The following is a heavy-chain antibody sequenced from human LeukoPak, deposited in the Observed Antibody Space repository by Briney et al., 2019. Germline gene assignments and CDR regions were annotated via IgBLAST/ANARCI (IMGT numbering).Heavy chain of an antibody. J-gene: IGHJ4*02. D-gene: IGHD2-2*01. CDR3: ARDLDCSSTSCYDS. Sequence: ASVKVSCKASGYTFTSSGISWVRQAPGQGLESMGWISAYNGNTNYAQKLQGRVTMTTDTSTSTAYMELRSLRSDDTAVYYCARDLDCSSTSCYDSWGQGTLVTVSS. CDR2: ISAYNGNT. CDR1: GYTFTSSG. V-gene: IGHV1-18*01.